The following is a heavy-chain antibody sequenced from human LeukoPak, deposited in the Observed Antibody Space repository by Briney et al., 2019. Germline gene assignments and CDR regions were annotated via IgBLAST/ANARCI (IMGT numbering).Heavy chain of an antibody. V-gene: IGHV4-31*03. CDR1: GGSISSGGYY. CDR3: AREAAAAGTGAFDI. Sequence: KPSETLSLTCTVSGGSISSGGYYWSWIRQHPGKGLEWIGYIYYSGSTYYNPSLKSRVTISADTSKNQFSLKLSSVTAADTAVYYCAREAAAAGTGAFDIWGQGTMVTVSS. D-gene: IGHD6-13*01. CDR2: IYYSGST. J-gene: IGHJ3*02.